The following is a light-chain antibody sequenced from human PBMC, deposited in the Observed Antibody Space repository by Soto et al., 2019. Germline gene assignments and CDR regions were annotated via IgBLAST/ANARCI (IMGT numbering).Light chain of an antibody. CDR3: MQLSHFPWT. CDR1: QSLVHSDRNTY. Sequence: EIVMTQTPLSAPVTLGQSASISCRSSQSLVHSDRNTYLSWFHQRPGHPPRLLIYKVSKRFSGVQDRFGGSGSWTYFTLKIDRVEADDVGLYYCMQLSHFPWTFGQGTKVEV. J-gene: IGKJ1*01. V-gene: IGKV2-24*01. CDR2: KVS.